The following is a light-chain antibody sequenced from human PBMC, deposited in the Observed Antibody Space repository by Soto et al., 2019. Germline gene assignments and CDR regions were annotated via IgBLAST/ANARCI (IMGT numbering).Light chain of an antibody. CDR1: QSVSSF. V-gene: IGKV3-11*01. J-gene: IGKJ2*01. CDR3: QQRSNWPRT. CDR2: GAS. Sequence: EIVLTQSPATLSLSPGERATLSCRASQSVSSFLAWYQHKPGQAPSFLIYGASNRASGIPARFSGSGSGTDFTLTISSLEPEDFAVYYCQQRSNWPRTFGQGTKLEIK.